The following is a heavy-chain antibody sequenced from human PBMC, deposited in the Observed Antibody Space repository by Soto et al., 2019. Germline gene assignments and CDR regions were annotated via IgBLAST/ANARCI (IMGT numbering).Heavy chain of an antibody. D-gene: IGHD3-22*01. V-gene: IGHV4-39*01. CDR2: IYYSGST. J-gene: IGHJ6*02. CDR1: GGSISSSSYY. Sequence: SETLSLTCTVSGGSISSSSYYWGWIRQPPGMGLEWIGSIYYSGSTYYNPSLKSRVTISVDTSKNQFSLKLSSVTAADTAVYYCPRRLYYDSSGFEGGGMDVWGQGTTVTVSS. CDR3: PRRLYYDSSGFEGGGMDV.